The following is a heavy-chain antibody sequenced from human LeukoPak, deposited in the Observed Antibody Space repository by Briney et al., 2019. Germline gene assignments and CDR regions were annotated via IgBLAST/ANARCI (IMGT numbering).Heavy chain of an antibody. V-gene: IGHV1-2*04. Sequence: ASVKVSCKASGYTFTGYYMHWVRQAPGQGLEWMGWINPNSGGTNYAQKFQGWVTMTRDTSISTAYMELSRLRSDDTAVYYCARELRPENLAGFLERITIFTRGHGAFDIWGQGTMVTVSS. J-gene: IGHJ3*02. CDR2: INPNSGGT. D-gene: IGHD3-9*01. CDR1: GYTFTGYY. CDR3: ARELRPENLAGFLERITIFTRGHGAFDI.